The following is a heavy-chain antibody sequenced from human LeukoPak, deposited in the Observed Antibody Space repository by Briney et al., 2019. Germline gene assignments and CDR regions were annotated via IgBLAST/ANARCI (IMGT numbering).Heavy chain of an antibody. CDR3: ARVYQSAEYYFDY. D-gene: IGHD2-2*01. CDR1: GGSNDSYY. Sequence: KPSETLSLTCTVSGGSNDSYYWSWIRQPPGKGLEWIGYIYYTGSTEYHPSLKSRVTISLDTSKNQFSLKLTSVTAADTDVYYCARVYQSAEYYFDYWGQGNLVSVSS. V-gene: IGHV4-59*01. J-gene: IGHJ4*02. CDR2: IYYTGST.